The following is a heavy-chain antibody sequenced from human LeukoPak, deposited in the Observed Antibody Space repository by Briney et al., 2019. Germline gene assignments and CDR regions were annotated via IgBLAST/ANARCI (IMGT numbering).Heavy chain of an antibody. J-gene: IGHJ6*03. D-gene: IGHD1-26*01. CDR1: GFTFDDYA. Sequence: GGSLRLSCAASGFTFDDYAMHWVRQAPGKGLEWVASISSGSYHIYYADALKGRFTISRDNAKNSLYLLMNSLRAEDTAVYYCARDCERSYFPSGLPHSGYMDVWGKGTTVIVSS. CDR2: ISSGSYHI. CDR3: ARDCERSYFPSGLPHSGYMDV. V-gene: IGHV3-21*01.